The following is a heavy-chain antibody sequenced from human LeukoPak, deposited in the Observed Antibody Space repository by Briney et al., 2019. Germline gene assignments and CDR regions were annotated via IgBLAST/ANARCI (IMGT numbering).Heavy chain of an antibody. V-gene: IGHV3-7*01. CDR1: GFTFTTYW. CDR2: IKQDGSEK. D-gene: IGHD3-10*01. Sequence: GGSLRLSCAASGFTFTTYWMSWVRQAPGKGLERVANIKQDGSEKYYVDSVKGRFTISRDNAKKSLYLQMDSLRGEDTALYYCARDSVDCRGCAFDLWGQGTMVTVSS. J-gene: IGHJ3*01. CDR3: ARDSVDCRGCAFDL.